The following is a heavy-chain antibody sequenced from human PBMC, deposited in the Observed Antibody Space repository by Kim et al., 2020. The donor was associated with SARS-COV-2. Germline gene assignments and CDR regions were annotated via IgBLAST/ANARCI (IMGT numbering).Heavy chain of an antibody. CDR3: VRALLATAWVYDY. J-gene: IGHJ4*02. Sequence: GGSLRLSCAASGFTFSRYWMNWVRQAPGKGLEWVANIKQDGSEKYYVDSVKGRFTISRDNAKNSLYLQMSSLRSEDTAVYYCVRALLATAWVYDYWGQGTLVTVSS. CDR2: IKQDGSEK. D-gene: IGHD5-12*01. CDR1: GFTFSRYW. V-gene: IGHV3-7*01.